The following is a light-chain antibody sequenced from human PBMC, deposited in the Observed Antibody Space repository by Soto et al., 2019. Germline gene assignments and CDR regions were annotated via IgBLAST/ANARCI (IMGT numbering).Light chain of an antibody. Sequence: DIQMTQSPSTLSASVGDRVTITCRASQSISSWLAWYQQKPGKAPKLLIYKASSLESGVPSRFSGSGSGTEFTLTIDSLQAEDVAVYYCQQYHDIPITFGQGTRLEIK. CDR3: QQYHDIPIT. V-gene: IGKV1-5*03. CDR2: KAS. J-gene: IGKJ5*01. CDR1: QSISSW.